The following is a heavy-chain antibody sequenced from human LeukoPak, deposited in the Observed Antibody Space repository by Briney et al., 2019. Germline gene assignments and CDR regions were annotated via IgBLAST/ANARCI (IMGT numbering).Heavy chain of an antibody. CDR2: INSDGSST. CDR1: GFTFSSYW. V-gene: IGHV3-74*01. D-gene: IGHD3-22*01. CDR3: AKGPYYDSSGYYDY. J-gene: IGHJ4*02. Sequence: PGGSLRLSCAASGFTFSSYWMHWVRQAPGKGLVWVSRINSDGSSTSYADSVKGRFTISRDNSKNTLYLQMNSLRAEDTAVYYCAKGPYYDSSGYYDYWGQGTLVTVSS.